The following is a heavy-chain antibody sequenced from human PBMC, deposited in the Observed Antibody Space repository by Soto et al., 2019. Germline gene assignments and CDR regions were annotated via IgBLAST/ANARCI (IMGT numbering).Heavy chain of an antibody. D-gene: IGHD2-2*01. V-gene: IGHV3-23*01. CDR1: GFTFSSYA. Sequence: VGSLRLSCAASGFTFSSYAMSWVRQAPGKGLEWVSSVSANGGSTYHADSVKGRFTISRDNSKNTLSLQMNSLRAEDTAVYYCAKGGLYCSSSTCAPDWGQGTLVTVSS. CDR3: AKGGLYCSSSTCAPD. J-gene: IGHJ4*02. CDR2: VSANGGST.